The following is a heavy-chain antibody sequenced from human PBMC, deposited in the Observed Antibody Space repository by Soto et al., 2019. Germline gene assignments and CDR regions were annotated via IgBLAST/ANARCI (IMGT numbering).Heavy chain of an antibody. CDR2: IWYDGSNK. CDR1: GFTFSSYV. Sequence: QVQLVESGGGVVQPGRSLRLSCAASGFTFSSYVMHWVRQAPGKGLEWVAVIWYDGSNKYYADSVKGRFTISRDNSKTTPYLQINSLRAEDTAVYYCARDPGITMVRGFTYYYGMDVWGQGTTVTVSS. J-gene: IGHJ6*02. V-gene: IGHV3-33*01. CDR3: ARDPGITMVRGFTYYYGMDV. D-gene: IGHD3-10*01.